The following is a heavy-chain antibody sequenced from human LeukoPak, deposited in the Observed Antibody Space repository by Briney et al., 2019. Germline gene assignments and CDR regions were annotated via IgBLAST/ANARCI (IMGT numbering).Heavy chain of an antibody. V-gene: IGHV3-7*01. J-gene: IGHJ5*02. CDR3: AKDRAGSHPYDTSGLTPSDH. Sequence: GGSLRLSCAATGFTFSGYAMTWVRQAPGKGLEWVANIKQDGSEKNYVDSVKGRFTISRDNAKKSLYLQMNSLRAEDTAVYYCAKDRAGSHPYDTSGLTPSDHWGQGTLVTVSS. CDR2: IKQDGSEK. D-gene: IGHD3-22*01. CDR1: GFTFSGYA.